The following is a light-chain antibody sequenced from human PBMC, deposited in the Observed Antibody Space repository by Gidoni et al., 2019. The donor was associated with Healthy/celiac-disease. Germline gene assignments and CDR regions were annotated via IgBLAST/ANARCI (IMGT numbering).Light chain of an antibody. CDR1: QSVSSSY. CDR2: GAS. J-gene: IGKJ4*01. Sequence: IVLTQSPGTLSLSPGERATLSGRASQSVSSSYLAWYQQKPGQAPRLLIYGASSRATGIPDRFSGSGSGTDFTFTISRLEPEDFAVYYCQQYGSSFXGXTKVEIK. V-gene: IGKV3-20*01. CDR3: QQYGSS.